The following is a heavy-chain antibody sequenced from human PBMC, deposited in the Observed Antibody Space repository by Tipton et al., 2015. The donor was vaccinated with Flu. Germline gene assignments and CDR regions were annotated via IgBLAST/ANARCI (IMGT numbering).Heavy chain of an antibody. CDR1: GGSISSYY. V-gene: IGHV4-59*08. CDR2: IYYSGST. CDR3: ARAGSAYDFWSGYYTPSFDY. Sequence: TLSLTCTVSGGSISSYYWSWIRQPPGKGLEWIGYIYYSGSTNYNPSLKSRVTISVDTSKNQFSLKLSSLTAADTAVYYCARAGSAYDFWSGYYTPSFDYWGQGTLVTVSS. D-gene: IGHD3-3*01. J-gene: IGHJ4*02.